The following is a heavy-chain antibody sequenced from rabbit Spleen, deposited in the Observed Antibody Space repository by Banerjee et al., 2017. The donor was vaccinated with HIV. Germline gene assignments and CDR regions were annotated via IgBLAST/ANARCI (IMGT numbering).Heavy chain of an antibody. CDR2: IYTGTTGST. CDR1: GSSFSGSHY. D-gene: IGHD6-1*01. CDR3: ARLGHADYPYAYGLKL. V-gene: IGHV1S40*01. J-gene: IGHJ6*01. Sequence: QSLEESGGDLVKPGASLTLTCTASGSSFSGSHYMCWVRQAPGKGLEWIACIYTGTTGSTYYASWAKGRFTISKTSSTTVTLQMTSLTAADTATYFCARLGHADYPYAYGLKLWGQGTLVTVS.